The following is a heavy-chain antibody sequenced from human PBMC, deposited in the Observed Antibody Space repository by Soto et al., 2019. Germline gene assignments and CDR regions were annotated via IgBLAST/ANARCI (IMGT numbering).Heavy chain of an antibody. J-gene: IGHJ6*03. CDR2: INHLGSI. D-gene: IGHD2-21*01. CDR3: ARGGISHWAYFYYMDV. CDR1: GGSLSDYF. Sequence: SETLSLTCVVSGGSLSDYFWSWIRQPPGMALEWIGEINHLGSINYNPSLKSRVTMSVDTSKNQFSLTLNSVTATDTATYYCARGGISHWAYFYYMDVWDRGTTVTVSS. V-gene: IGHV4-34*01.